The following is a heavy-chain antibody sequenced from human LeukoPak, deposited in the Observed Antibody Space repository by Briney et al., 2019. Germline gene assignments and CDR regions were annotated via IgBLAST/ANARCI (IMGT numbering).Heavy chain of an antibody. CDR1: GFTFSSYA. Sequence: GGSLRLSCAASGFTFSSYAMSWVRQAPGKGLEWVSAISGSGGSTYYADSVKGRFTISRDNSKNTLYLQMNSLRAEDTAVYYCAKMSVGYDFWSGYSSPDYWGQGTLVTVSS. CDR3: AKMSVGYDFWSGYSSPDY. J-gene: IGHJ4*02. V-gene: IGHV3-23*01. CDR2: ISGSGGST. D-gene: IGHD3-3*01.